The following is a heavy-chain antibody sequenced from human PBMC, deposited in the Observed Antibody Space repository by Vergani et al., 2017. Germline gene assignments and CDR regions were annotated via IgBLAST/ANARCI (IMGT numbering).Heavy chain of an antibody. CDR3: ASSGGPKNWFDP. CDR2: IDPSDSYT. CDR1: GYSFTSYW. D-gene: IGHD2-15*01. J-gene: IGHJ5*02. Sequence: EVQLVQSGAEVKKPGESLRISCKGSGYSFTSYWISWVRQMPGKGLEWMGRIDPSDSYTNYSPSFQGHVTISADKSISTAYLQWSSLTASDTAMYYCASSGGPKNWFDPWGQGTLVTVSS. V-gene: IGHV5-10-1*03.